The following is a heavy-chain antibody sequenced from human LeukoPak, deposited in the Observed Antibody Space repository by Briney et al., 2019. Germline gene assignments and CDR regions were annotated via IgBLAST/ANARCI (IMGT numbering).Heavy chain of an antibody. CDR2: ISTSSSTI. Sequence: PGGSPRLSCAASGFSFSSYSMNWVRQAPGKGLEWVSYISTSSSTIYYADSVRGRFTISRDNAKNSLYPQMNSLRVEDTADYFCARVSAMGDFDCWGQGTLVTVSS. CDR1: GFSFSSYS. V-gene: IGHV3-48*01. D-gene: IGHD1-26*01. CDR3: ARVSAMGDFDC. J-gene: IGHJ4*02.